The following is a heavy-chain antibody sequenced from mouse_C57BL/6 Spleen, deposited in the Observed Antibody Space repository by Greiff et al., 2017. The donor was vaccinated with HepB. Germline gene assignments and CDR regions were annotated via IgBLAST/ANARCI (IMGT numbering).Heavy chain of an antibody. CDR3: ARRVLDYYAMDY. CDR1: GYTFTDYY. Sequence: VHVKQSGPVLVKPGASVKMSCKASGYTFTDYYMNWVKQSHGKSLEWIGVINPYNGGTSYNQKFKGKATLTVDKSSSTAYMELNSLTSEDSAVYYCARRVLDYYAMDYWGQGTSVTVSS. V-gene: IGHV1-19*01. J-gene: IGHJ4*01. CDR2: INPYNGGT.